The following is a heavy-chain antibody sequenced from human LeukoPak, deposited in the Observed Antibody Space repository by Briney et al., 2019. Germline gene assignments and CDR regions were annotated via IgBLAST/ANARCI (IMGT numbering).Heavy chain of an antibody. D-gene: IGHD3-22*01. J-gene: IGHJ1*01. CDR2: IHTYNGHT. V-gene: IGHV1-18*01. Sequence: ASVKVSCKSSGYTFNSYGITWVRQAPGQGLEWMGWIHTYNGHTNYAQKLQGRVTMTTDTSTNTAYMELRSLRSDDTAVYYCARGSYDSSDFEYFHHWGQGTLVTVSS. CDR1: GYTFNSYG. CDR3: ARGSYDSSDFEYFHH.